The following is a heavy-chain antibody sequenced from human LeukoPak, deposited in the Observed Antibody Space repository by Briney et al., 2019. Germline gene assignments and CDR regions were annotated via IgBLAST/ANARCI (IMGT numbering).Heavy chain of an antibody. V-gene: IGHV3-11*01. CDR3: AKGGLLVASFDY. J-gene: IGHJ4*02. D-gene: IGHD5-12*01. Sequence: GGSLRLSCAASGFTFSDYYMSWIRQAPGKGLEWVSYISSSGSTIYYADSVKGRFTISRDNSKNTLYLQMNSLRAEDTAVYYCAKGGLLVASFDYWGQGTLVTVSS. CDR1: GFTFSDYY. CDR2: ISSSGSTI.